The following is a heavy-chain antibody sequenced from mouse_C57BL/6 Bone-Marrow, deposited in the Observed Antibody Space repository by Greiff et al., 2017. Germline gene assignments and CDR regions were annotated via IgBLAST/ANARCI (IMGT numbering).Heavy chain of an antibody. J-gene: IGHJ4*01. CDR2: ISYDGSN. Sequence: ESGPGLVKPSQSLSLTCSVTGYSITSGYYWNWLRQFPGNKLEWMGYISYDGSNNYNPSLKNRISITRDTSKNQFFLKLNSVTTEDTAAYYCAREGYYGSEAMDYWGQGTSVTVSA. D-gene: IGHD1-1*01. V-gene: IGHV3-6*01. CDR1: GYSITSGYY. CDR3: AREGYYGSEAMDY.